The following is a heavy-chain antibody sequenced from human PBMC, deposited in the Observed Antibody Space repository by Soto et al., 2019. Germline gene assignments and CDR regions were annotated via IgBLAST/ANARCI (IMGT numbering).Heavy chain of an antibody. J-gene: IGHJ6*03. V-gene: IGHV4-39*01. CDR2: IYYSGST. CDR3: ARLRRLQNRRQHVTESSDHYMDV. Sequence: SETLSLTCTVSGGSISSSSYYWGWIRQPPGKGLEWIGSIYYSGSTYYNPSLKSRVTISVDTSKNQFSLKLSSVTAADTAVYYCARLRRLQNRRQHVTESSDHYMDVWGKGTTVTVSS. CDR1: GGSISSSSYY. D-gene: IGHD5-12*01.